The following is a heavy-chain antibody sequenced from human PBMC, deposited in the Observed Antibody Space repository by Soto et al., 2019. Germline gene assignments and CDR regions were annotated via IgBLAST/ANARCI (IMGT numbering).Heavy chain of an antibody. Sequence: VGSLRLSCAASGFTFSSYAMSWVRQSPGKGLEWVSAISGSGGSTYYADSVKGRFTISRDNSKNTLYLQMNSLRAEDTAVYYCAKFNFDWFGLDAWGQGTLVTVSS. J-gene: IGHJ5*02. V-gene: IGHV3-23*01. CDR1: GFTFSSYA. CDR3: AKFNFDWFGLDA. D-gene: IGHD3-9*01. CDR2: ISGSGGST.